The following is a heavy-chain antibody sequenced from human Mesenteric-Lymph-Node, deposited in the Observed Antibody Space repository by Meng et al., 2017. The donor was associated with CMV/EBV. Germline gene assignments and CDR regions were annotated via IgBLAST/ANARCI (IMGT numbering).Heavy chain of an antibody. V-gene: IGHV4-39*01. Sequence: PRESGPGQVKPSETLSLTCTVSGDSISSFYYWGWIRQPPGRGLEWIGSVHYTGSTYYSPSLKSRVTVSVDTSKNQFSLRLTSVTAADTAVYYCARPFPSWQSPRLDPFGAWGQGTLVTVSS. D-gene: IGHD6-19*01. CDR1: GDSISSFYY. J-gene: IGHJ5*02. CDR3: ARPFPSWQSPRLDPFGA. CDR2: VHYTGST.